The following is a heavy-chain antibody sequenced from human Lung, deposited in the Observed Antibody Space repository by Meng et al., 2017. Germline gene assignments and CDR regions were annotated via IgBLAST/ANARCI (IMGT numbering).Heavy chain of an antibody. V-gene: IGHV4-34*01. J-gene: IGHJ2*01. CDR3: ARPKQANWYFDL. CDR1: GGSFSGYY. CDR2: INHSGST. D-gene: IGHD1/OR15-1a*01. Sequence: QVLVQQWGAGLWRPAESLSLPCAVYGGSFSGYYWSWIRQPPGKGLEWIGEINHSGSTNYNPSLKSRVTISVDTSKNQFSLKLSSVTAADTAVYYCARPKQANWYFDLWGRGTLVIVSS.